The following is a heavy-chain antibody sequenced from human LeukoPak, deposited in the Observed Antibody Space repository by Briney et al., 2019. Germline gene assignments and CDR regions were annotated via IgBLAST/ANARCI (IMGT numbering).Heavy chain of an antibody. CDR2: FDPEDGET. D-gene: IGHD2-2*01. CDR3: ATSYPYCSSTSCYVVDNWFDP. Sequence: ASVKVSCKVSGYTLTELSMHWVRQAPGKGLEWMGGFDPEDGETIYAQKFQGRVTMTEETSTDTAYMELSSLRSEDTAVYYCATSYPYCSSTSCYVVDNWFDPWGQGTLVTVSS. J-gene: IGHJ5*02. V-gene: IGHV1-24*01. CDR1: GYTLTELS.